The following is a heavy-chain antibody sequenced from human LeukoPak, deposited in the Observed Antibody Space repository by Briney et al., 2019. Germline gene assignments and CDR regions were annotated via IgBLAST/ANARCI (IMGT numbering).Heavy chain of an antibody. D-gene: IGHD3-22*01. CDR3: ARVWTYYYDSSGYPEVDY. CDR1: GFTFSSYA. CDR2: ISYDGSNK. V-gene: IGHV3-30-3*01. J-gene: IGHJ4*02. Sequence: GGSLRLSCAASGFTFSSYAMHWVRQAPGKGLEWVAVISYDGSNKYYADPVKGRFTISRDNSKNTLYLQMNSLRAEDTAVYYCARVWTYYYDSSGYPEVDYWGQGTLVTVSS.